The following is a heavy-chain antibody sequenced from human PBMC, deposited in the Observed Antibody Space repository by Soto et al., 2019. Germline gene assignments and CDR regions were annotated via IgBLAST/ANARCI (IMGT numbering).Heavy chain of an antibody. D-gene: IGHD6-6*01. CDR3: ARDLNYCCSSSHYGMDV. V-gene: IGHV3-13*01. Sequence: GGSLRLSCAASGFTFSNYDMHWVRQVTGNGLEWISSIGTAGDTYYAGSVRGRFTISRENAKNSLYLQMNSLRAGDTAVYYCARDLNYCCSSSHYGMDVWGQGTTVTVSS. CDR1: GFTFSNYD. CDR2: IGTAGDT. J-gene: IGHJ6*02.